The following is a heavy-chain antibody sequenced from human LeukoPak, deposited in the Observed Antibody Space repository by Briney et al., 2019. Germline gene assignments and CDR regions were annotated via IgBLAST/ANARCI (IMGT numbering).Heavy chain of an antibody. J-gene: IGHJ4*02. Sequence: GRSLRLSCAASGFTFSSYGMPWVRQAPGKGLEWVAVISYDGSNKYYADSVKGRFTISRDNSKNTLYLQMNSLRAEDTAVYYCAKGIIARRRYYFDYWGQGTLVTVSS. V-gene: IGHV3-30*18. CDR3: AKGIIARRRYYFDY. CDR2: ISYDGSNK. D-gene: IGHD1-20*01. CDR1: GFTFSSYG.